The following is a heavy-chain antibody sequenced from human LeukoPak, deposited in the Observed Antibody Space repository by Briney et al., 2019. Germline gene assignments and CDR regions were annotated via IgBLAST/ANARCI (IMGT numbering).Heavy chain of an antibody. CDR3: AKDMQSYYYGSGSFDY. D-gene: IGHD3-10*01. V-gene: IGHV4-61*02. Sequence: SETLSLTCTVSGGSISSGRNYWTWIRQPAGKGLEWIGRIYIFSGSTNYNPSLKSRVTISVDTSKNQFSLKLTSVTAADTAVYYCAKDMQSYYYGSGSFDYWGQGTLVTVSS. J-gene: IGHJ4*02. CDR1: GGSISSGRNY. CDR2: IYIFSGST.